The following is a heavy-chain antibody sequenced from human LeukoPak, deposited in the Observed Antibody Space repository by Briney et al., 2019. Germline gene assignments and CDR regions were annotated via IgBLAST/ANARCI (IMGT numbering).Heavy chain of an antibody. V-gene: IGHV4-31*03. J-gene: IGHJ4*02. CDR3: ARVWGSSWPRFDY. Sequence: SETLSLTCTVSGGSISSGGYYWSWIRQHPGKGLEWIGYIYYSGSTYYNPSLKSRVTISVDTFKNQFSLKLSSVTAADTAVYYCARVWGSSWPRFDYWDQGTLVTVSS. D-gene: IGHD6-13*01. CDR2: IYYSGST. CDR1: GGSISSGGYY.